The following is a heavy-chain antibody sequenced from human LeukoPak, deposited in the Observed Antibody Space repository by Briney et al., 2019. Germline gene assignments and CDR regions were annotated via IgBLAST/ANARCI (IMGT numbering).Heavy chain of an antibody. CDR2: ISSSGSYS. CDR3: ARNWFSTYFDY. CDR1: GFXFSDYY. D-gene: IGHD3-10*01. Sequence: GGSLRLSCAASGFXFSDYYISWIRQAPGKGLEWISYISSSGSYSHYADSVKGRFTISRDNSKNTLYLQMNSLRAEDTAVYYCARNWFSTYFDYWGQGTLVTVSS. J-gene: IGHJ4*02. V-gene: IGHV3-11*03.